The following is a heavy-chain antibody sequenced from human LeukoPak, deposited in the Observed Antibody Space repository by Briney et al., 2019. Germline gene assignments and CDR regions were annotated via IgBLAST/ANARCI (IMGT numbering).Heavy chain of an antibody. Sequence: SETLSLTCTVSGGSISSYYWSWIRQPAGKRLEWIGRIYTSGSTNYNPSLKSRVTISVDKSKNQFSLKLSSVTAADTAVYYCARDGDFWSGGMIDYWGQGTLVTVSS. V-gene: IGHV4-4*07. CDR2: IYTSGST. D-gene: IGHD3-3*01. CDR1: GGSISSYY. CDR3: ARDGDFWSGGMIDY. J-gene: IGHJ4*02.